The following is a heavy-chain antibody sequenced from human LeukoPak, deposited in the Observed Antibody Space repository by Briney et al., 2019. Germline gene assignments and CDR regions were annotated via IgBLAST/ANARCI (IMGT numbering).Heavy chain of an antibody. CDR3: ARGGVATYYYDSSGDGHAFDI. J-gene: IGHJ3*02. V-gene: IGHV1-8*01. Sequence: ASVKVSCKASGYTFTSYVINWVRQATGQGLEWMGWMNPNRGNTGYAQKFHDRVTMTRNTSISTAYMELSSLRSEDTAVYYCARGGVATYYYDSSGDGHAFDIWGQGTMVTVSS. CDR2: MNPNRGNT. D-gene: IGHD3-22*01. CDR1: GYTFTSYV.